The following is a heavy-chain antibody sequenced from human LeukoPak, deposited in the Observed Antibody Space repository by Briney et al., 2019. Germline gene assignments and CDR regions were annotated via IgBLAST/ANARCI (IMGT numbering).Heavy chain of an antibody. CDR2: ISGRGGST. J-gene: IGHJ6*03. CDR1: GFTFSSYA. CDR3: AKDSAFYYIDV. Sequence: PGGSLRLSCATSGFTFSSYAMSWVRQAPGKGLEWVSGISGRGGSTYYADSVKGRFTISRDNSKNTLYLQMNSLKGDDTAVYYCAKDSAFYYIDVWGKGTTVIISS. V-gene: IGHV3-23*01. D-gene: IGHD3-10*01.